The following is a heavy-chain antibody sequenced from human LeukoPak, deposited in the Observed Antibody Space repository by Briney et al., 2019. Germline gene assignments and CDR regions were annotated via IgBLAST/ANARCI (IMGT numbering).Heavy chain of an antibody. CDR2: IYPGDSDT. D-gene: IGHD6-13*01. Sequence: GESLKISCQGSGYSFSTYWIGWVRQMPGKGLEWMGIIYPGDSDTRYSPSFQGQVTISADKSISTAYLQWSSLKASDTAMYYCARFSSSWYYFDYWGQGTLVTVSS. CDR1: GYSFSTYW. CDR3: ARFSSSWYYFDY. J-gene: IGHJ4*02. V-gene: IGHV5-51*01.